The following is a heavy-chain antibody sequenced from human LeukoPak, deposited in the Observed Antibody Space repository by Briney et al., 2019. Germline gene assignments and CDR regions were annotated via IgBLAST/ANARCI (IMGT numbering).Heavy chain of an antibody. CDR2: IYYSGST. V-gene: IGHV4-59*08. Sequence: GSLRLSCAASGLTFSSYSMNWIRQPPGKGLEWLGYIYYSGSTSTNYNPSLKSRVTISVDTSKNQISLRLNSVTAADTAIYYCAKSGGYGLIDYWGQGTLVTVSS. CDR1: GLTFSSYS. D-gene: IGHD1-26*01. J-gene: IGHJ4*02. CDR3: AKSGGYGLIDY.